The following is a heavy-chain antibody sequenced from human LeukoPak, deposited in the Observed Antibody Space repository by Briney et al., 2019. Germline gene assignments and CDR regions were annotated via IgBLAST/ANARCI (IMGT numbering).Heavy chain of an antibody. CDR1: GFIFSPYW. D-gene: IGHD6-13*01. V-gene: IGHV3-21*01. J-gene: IGHJ5*02. Sequence: GGSLRLSCAASGFIFSPYWMHWVRQVPGKGLVWVSSISSSSSYIYYADSVKGRFTISRDNAKNSLYLQMNSLRAEDTAVYYCARARVYSSSWYGYNWFDPWGQGTLVTVSS. CDR2: ISSSSSYI. CDR3: ARARVYSSSWYGYNWFDP.